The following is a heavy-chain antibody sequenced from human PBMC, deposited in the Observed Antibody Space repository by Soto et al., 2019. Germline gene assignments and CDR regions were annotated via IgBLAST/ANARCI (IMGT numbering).Heavy chain of an antibody. CDR2: IYWDDDK. J-gene: IGHJ6*03. CDR1: GFSLTTSGEA. Sequence: QITLKESGPTLVKPTQTLTLTCTFSGFSLTTSGEAVGWIRQPPGKALEWLALIYWDDDKRSSPSLKSRLTLSKDASKNQVVLTMTNMDPVDTAPCYCAHITGSGQLLYSYSYYMDVWGKGTTVTVSS. D-gene: IGHD3-10*01. CDR3: AHITGSGQLLYSYSYYMDV. V-gene: IGHV2-5*02.